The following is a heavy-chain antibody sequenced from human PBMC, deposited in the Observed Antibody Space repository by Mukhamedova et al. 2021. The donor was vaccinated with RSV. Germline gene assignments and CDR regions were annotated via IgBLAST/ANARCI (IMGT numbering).Heavy chain of an antibody. CDR2: ISYDGSNK. V-gene: IGHV3-30*04. Sequence: SSYAMHWVRQAPGKGLEWVAVISYDGSNKYYADSVKGRFTISRDNSKNTLYLQMNSPRAEDTAVYYCACVVTASTPFDYWGQGTL. J-gene: IGHJ4*02. CDR3: ACVVTASTPFDY. D-gene: IGHD2-21*02. CDR1: SSYA.